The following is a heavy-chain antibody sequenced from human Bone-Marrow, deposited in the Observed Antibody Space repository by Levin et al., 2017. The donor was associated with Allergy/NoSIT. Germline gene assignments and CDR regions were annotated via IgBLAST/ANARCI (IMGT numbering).Heavy chain of an antibody. J-gene: IGHJ4*02. V-gene: IGHV5-51*01. D-gene: IGHD6-19*01. CDR3: ARQSDELPPYGGEWVEEHYYDY. Sequence: GGSLRLSCEGSGYQFTDYWIGWVRQLPGKGLEWMGNIYPGDSETRSSPSFQGQVTISVDKSIHTAYLQWDSLGASDTAMNYVARQSDELPPYGGEWVEEHYYDYWGQGTLVTVSS. CDR1: GYQFTDYW. CDR2: IYPGDSET.